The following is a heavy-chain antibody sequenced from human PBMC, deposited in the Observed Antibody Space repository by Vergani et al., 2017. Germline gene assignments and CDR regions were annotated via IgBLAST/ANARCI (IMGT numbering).Heavy chain of an antibody. D-gene: IGHD3-22*01. CDR1: GGTFSSYT. J-gene: IGHJ4*02. CDR3: ATSLGITMIVAD. Sequence: QVQLVQSGAEVKKPGSSVKVSCKASGGTFSSYTISWVRQAPGQGLEWMGRIIPILGIANYAQKFQGRVTITADKSTSTAYMELSSLRSEDTAVYYCATSLGITMIVADWGQGTLVTVSS. V-gene: IGHV1-69*02. CDR2: IIPILGIA.